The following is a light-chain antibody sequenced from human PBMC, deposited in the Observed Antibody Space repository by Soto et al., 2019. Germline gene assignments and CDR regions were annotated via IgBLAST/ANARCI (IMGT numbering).Light chain of an antibody. CDR1: QSISSW. Sequence: DIQMTQSPSTLSASVGDRVTITCRASQSISSWLAWYQQKPGKAPKLLIYDASSLESGVPSRFSGSGSGTEFTLTISSLQPDDCATYYCQQYNSYPWTFGQGTKVESK. CDR2: DAS. CDR3: QQYNSYPWT. J-gene: IGKJ1*01. V-gene: IGKV1-5*01.